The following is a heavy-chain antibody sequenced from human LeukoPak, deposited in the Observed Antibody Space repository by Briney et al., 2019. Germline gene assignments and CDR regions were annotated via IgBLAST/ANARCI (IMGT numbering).Heavy chain of an antibody. D-gene: IGHD3-3*01. CDR3: AKGSEATYYDFWRPIFDY. J-gene: IGHJ4*02. CDR1: GFTFSSYA. CDR2: ISGSGGST. Sequence: GGSLRLSCAASGFTFSSYAMSWVRQAPGKGLEWVSAISGSGGSTYYADSVKGRFTISRDNSKNTLYLQMNSLRAEDTAVYYCAKGSEATYYDFWRPIFDYWGQGTLVTVSS. V-gene: IGHV3-23*01.